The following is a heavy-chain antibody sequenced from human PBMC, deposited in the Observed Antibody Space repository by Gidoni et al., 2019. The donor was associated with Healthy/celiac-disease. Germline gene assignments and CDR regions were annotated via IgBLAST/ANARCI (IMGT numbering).Heavy chain of an antibody. J-gene: IGHJ2*01. CDR1: GFTFSSYG. V-gene: IGHV3-33*01. CDR2: IWYDGSNK. Sequence: QVQLVESGGGVVQPGGSLSLSCAASGFTFSSYGIHWVRQAPGKGLEWVAVIWYDGSNKFYAESVKGRFTLSRDNSKNTVYLQVNSLRAEDTALYYCARVEFVAGYLDLWGRGTLVTVSS. CDR3: ARVEFVAGYLDL. D-gene: IGHD6-13*01.